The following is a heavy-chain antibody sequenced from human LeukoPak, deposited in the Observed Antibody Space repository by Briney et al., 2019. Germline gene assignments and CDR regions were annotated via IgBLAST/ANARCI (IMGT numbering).Heavy chain of an antibody. V-gene: IGHV1-3*01. Sequence: ASVKVSCKASGYTFTGYYMHWVRQAPGQGLEWMGWINAGNGNTKYSQKFQGRVTITRDTSASTAYMELSSLRSEDTAVYYCARSTYYDSSGYSDYWGQGTLVTVSS. J-gene: IGHJ4*02. CDR3: ARSTYYDSSGYSDY. D-gene: IGHD3-22*01. CDR2: INAGNGNT. CDR1: GYTFTGYY.